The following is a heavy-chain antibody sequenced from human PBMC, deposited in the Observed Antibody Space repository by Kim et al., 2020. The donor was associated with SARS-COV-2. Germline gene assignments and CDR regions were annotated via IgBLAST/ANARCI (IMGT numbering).Heavy chain of an antibody. D-gene: IGHD6-19*01. V-gene: IGHV3-15*01. CDR2: T. CDR3: TTDSWPVAVLI. J-gene: IGHJ3*02. Sequence: TDYAAPVKGRFTISRDDSKNTLYLQMNSLKTEDTAVYYCTTDSWPVAVLIWGQGTMVTVSS.